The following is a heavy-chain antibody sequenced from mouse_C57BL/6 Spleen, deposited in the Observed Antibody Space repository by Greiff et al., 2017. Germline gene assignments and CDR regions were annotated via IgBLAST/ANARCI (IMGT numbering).Heavy chain of an antibody. CDR1: GYTFTSYW. CDR3: ARENSDITTPDY. CDR2: IDPSDSET. D-gene: IGHD1-1*01. V-gene: IGHV1-52*01. J-gene: IGHJ3*01. Sequence: QVQLKQPGAELVRPGSSVKLSCKASGYTFTSYWMHWVKQRPIQGLEWIGNIDPSDSETHYNQKFKDKATLTVDKSSSTAYMQLSSLTSEDSAVYYCARENSDITTPDYWGQGTLVTVSA.